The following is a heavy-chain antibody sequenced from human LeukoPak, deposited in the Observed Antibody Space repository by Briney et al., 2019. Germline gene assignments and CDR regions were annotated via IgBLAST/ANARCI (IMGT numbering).Heavy chain of an antibody. CDR1: GYTFTAYG. D-gene: IGHD4-17*01. CDR2: ISTYNGNT. V-gene: IGHV1-18*01. Sequence: ASVKVSCKASGYTFTAYGISWVRQAPGQGLEWMGWISTYNGNTNYAQNVQDRVTMTTDTSATTAYMELRSLRSVDTAVYYCARGVSYGDSYYFDYWGQGTLVTVSS. CDR3: ARGVSYGDSYYFDY. J-gene: IGHJ4*02.